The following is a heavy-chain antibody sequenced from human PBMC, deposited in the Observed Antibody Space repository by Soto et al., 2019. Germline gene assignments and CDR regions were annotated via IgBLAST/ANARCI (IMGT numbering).Heavy chain of an antibody. J-gene: IGHJ4*02. D-gene: IGHD2-2*01. CDR1: GFTFSSYA. CDR2: ISGSGGST. Sequence: LRLSCAASGFTFSSYAMSWVRQAPGKGLEWVSAISGSGGSTYYADSVKGRFTISRDNSKNTLYLQMNSLRAEDTAVYYCAKMGDQYCSSTSCRTTTYYFDYWGQGTLVTVSS. V-gene: IGHV3-23*01. CDR3: AKMGDQYCSSTSCRTTTYYFDY.